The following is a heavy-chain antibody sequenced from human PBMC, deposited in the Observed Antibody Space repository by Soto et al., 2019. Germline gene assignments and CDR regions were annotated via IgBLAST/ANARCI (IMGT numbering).Heavy chain of an antibody. V-gene: IGHV3-74*01. D-gene: IGHD1-1*01. CDR1: GVNFGSLW. CDR2: INSDGSST. J-gene: IGHJ4*02. CDR3: ERDRDNWNDFDY. Sequence: PQRDPCGASGVNFGSLWRHRVRKAQGKGLVWVSRINSDGSSTSYADSVKGRFTISRDNAKNTLYLQMNSLRADDTVVYDCERDRDNWNDFDYWGQGSLVSVTS.